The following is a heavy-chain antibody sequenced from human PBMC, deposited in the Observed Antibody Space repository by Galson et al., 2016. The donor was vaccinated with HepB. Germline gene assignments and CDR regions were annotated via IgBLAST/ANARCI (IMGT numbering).Heavy chain of an antibody. CDR1: GLTFSNYA. D-gene: IGHD6-13*01. CDR3: AKGGGSTWYISPHFVDH. CDR2: ISGDTTTT. Sequence: SLRLSCAASGLTFSNYAMTWVRRAPGKGLEWVSGISGDTTTTYYADSVKGRFTISRGNSKNTFYLQMNSLRAEDTASYYCAKGGGSTWYISPHFVDHWGQGTLVTVSS. V-gene: IGHV3-23*01. J-gene: IGHJ5*02.